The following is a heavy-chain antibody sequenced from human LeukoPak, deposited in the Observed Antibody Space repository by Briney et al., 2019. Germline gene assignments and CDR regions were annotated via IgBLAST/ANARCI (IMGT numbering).Heavy chain of an antibody. J-gene: IGHJ4*02. CDR3: ARVSVWGDGYRD. Sequence: SETLSLTCTVSGGSISSGGYYWSWIRQHPGKGLEWIGYIYYSGSTYYNPSLKSRVTISVDTSKNQFSLKLGSVTAADTAVYYCARVSVWGDGYRDWGQGTLVTVSS. CDR1: GGSISSGGYY. CDR2: IYYSGST. V-gene: IGHV4-31*03. D-gene: IGHD5-24*01.